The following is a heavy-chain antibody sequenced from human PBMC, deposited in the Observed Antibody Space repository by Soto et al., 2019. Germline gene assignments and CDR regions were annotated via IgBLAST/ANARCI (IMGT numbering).Heavy chain of an antibody. CDR2: IYYSGSI. CDR1: GGSISSYY. V-gene: IGHV4-59*01. J-gene: IGHJ3*01. Sequence: QVQLQESGPGLVKPSETLSLTCTVSGGSISSYYWSWIRQPPGKGLEWIGYIYYSGSINYNPPLKSRVTISVDTSKNQFSLKLSSVTAADTAVYYCARVWGGAFDFWGQGTIVTVSS. D-gene: IGHD3-10*01. CDR3: ARVWGGAFDF.